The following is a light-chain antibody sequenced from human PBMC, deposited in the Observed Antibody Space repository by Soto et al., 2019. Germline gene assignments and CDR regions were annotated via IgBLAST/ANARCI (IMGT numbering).Light chain of an antibody. CDR1: SSNIGAGYD. CDR3: QSYDSTLSARYV. V-gene: IGLV1-40*01. CDR2: GNS. Sequence: QAVVTQPPSVSGAPGQRVTISCTGSSSNIGAGYDVHWYQQRPGTAPKLLIFGNSNRPSGVPDRFSGSKSGTSASLAITGLRAEDEGDYYCQSYDSTLSARYVFGTGTKLTVL. J-gene: IGLJ1*01.